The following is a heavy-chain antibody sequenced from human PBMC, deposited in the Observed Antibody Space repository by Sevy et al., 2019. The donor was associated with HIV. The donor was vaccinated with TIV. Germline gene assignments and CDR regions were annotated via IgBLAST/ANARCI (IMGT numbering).Heavy chain of an antibody. Sequence: GGSLRLSCAASGFTFDDYAMHWVRHAPGKGLEWVSLISWDGGSTYYADSVKGRFTISRDNSKNSLYLQMNSLRAEDTALYYCAKDIGFGELIDYWGQGTLVTVSS. V-gene: IGHV3-43D*03. D-gene: IGHD3-10*01. CDR1: GFTFDDYA. CDR2: ISWDGGST. CDR3: AKDIGFGELIDY. J-gene: IGHJ4*02.